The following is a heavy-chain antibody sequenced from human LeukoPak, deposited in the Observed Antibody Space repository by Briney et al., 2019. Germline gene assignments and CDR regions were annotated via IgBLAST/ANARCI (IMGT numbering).Heavy chain of an antibody. J-gene: IGHJ4*02. D-gene: IGHD6-13*01. CDR3: ARAVQLVTAPDY. CDR1: GFTFSSYA. V-gene: IGHV3-30-3*01. Sequence: GGSLRLSCSGSGFTFSSYAMHWVRQAPGKGLEWVAVISYDGSNKYYADSVKGRFTISRDNSKNTLYLQMNSLRAEDTAVYYCARAVQLVTAPDYWGQGTLVTVSS. CDR2: ISYDGSNK.